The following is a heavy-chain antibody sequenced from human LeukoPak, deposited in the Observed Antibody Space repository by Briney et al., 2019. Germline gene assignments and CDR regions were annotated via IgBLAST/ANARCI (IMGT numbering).Heavy chain of an antibody. V-gene: IGHV3-7*01. CDR1: GFTFSDYF. D-gene: IGHD3-10*01. J-gene: IGHJ4*02. CDR2: IKEDGSEM. CDR3: ARSPDGVDH. Sequence: HAGGSLRLSCTASGFTFSDYFMSWVRQTPGKGLEFVANIKEDGSEMFYLDSVKGRFTISRDNAKNSLYLQMNSLRAEDTAVYYCARSPDGVDHWGQGTLVTVSS.